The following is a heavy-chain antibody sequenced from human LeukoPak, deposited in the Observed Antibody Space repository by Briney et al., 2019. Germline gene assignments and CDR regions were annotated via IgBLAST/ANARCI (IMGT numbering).Heavy chain of an antibody. V-gene: IGHV4-39*01. D-gene: IGHD4-11*01. CDR2: IYYSGST. J-gene: IGHJ4*02. Sequence: SETLSLTCTVSGGSISSSSYYWGWIRQPPGKGLEWIGRIYYSGSTYYNPSPKSRVTISVDTSKNQFSLKLSSVTAADTAVYYCASGPTVTTIDYWGQGTLVTVSS. CDR3: ASGPTVTTIDY. CDR1: GGSISSSSYY.